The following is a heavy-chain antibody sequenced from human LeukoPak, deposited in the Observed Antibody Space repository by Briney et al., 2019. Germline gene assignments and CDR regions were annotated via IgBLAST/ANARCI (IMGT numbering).Heavy chain of an antibody. D-gene: IGHD4-11*01. V-gene: IGHV3-7*01. CDR3: ARGPGDYDASDI. CDR2: IKENGNEQ. Sequence: GGSLRLSCAASGFTFSSYWMSWVRQVPGKGPEWVAHIKENGNEQYYADSVKGRFTISRDNAKKSLCLQMNSLRAEDTAVYYCARGPGDYDASDIWGQGTMVTVSS. CDR1: GFTFSSYW. J-gene: IGHJ3*02.